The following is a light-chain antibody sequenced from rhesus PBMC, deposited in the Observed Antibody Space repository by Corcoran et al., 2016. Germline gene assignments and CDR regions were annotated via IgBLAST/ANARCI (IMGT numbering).Light chain of an antibody. CDR3: QQCYSTPFT. J-gene: IGKJ3*01. CDR1: QGISNA. Sequence: DIQMSQSPSSLSASVGDKVTITCRASQGISNALAWYQQKPGKAPKLLIYAASSLESGVPSRFSGSRAGTAFTLTISSLQPEDFATYYCQQCYSTPFTFGPGTKLDIK. V-gene: IGKV1-33*02. CDR2: AAS.